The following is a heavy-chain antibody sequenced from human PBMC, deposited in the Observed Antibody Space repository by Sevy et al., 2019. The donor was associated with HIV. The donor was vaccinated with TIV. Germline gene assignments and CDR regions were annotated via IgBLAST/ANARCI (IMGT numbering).Heavy chain of an antibody. Sequence: SETLSLTCTVSGGSISSSSYYWGWIRQPPGKGLEWIGSIYYSGSTYYNPSLKSRVTISVDTSKNQFSLKLSSVTAAETGVYYWAGRFTGGDDTDYWGQGTLVNVSS. V-gene: IGHV4-39*01. CDR1: GGSISSSSYY. CDR3: AGRFTGGDDTDY. CDR2: IYYSGST. J-gene: IGHJ4*02. D-gene: IGHD3-10*01.